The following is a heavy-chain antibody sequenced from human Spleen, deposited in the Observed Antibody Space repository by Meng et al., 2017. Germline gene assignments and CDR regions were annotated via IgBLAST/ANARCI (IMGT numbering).Heavy chain of an antibody. D-gene: IGHD3-22*01. V-gene: IGHV3-7*01. J-gene: IGHJ6*02. CDR3: ARDHFYRSSGYWGGRSDYYGMDV. CDR1: GFTFSNYW. Sequence: GESLKISCAGSGFTFSNYWMSWVRQAPGKGLEWVANIEADGSEKYYVDSVMGRFTISRDNAKNSLYLQMNSLRAEDTAMYYCARDHFYRSSGYWGGRSDYYGMDVWGQGTTVTVSS. CDR2: IEADGSEK.